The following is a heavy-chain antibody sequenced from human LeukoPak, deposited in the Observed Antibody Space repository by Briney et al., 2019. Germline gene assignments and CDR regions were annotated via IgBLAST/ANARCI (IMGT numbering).Heavy chain of an antibody. Sequence: PGGSLRLSCATSKFTFNKYGMHWVRQAPGKGLEWVSYISSSGRSINYADSVRGRFTISRDNGKNSLYLQMNSLRAEDTAVYYCARVRYCSGGSCYGNWYDPWGQGTLVTVSS. CDR3: ARVRYCSGGSCYGNWYDP. J-gene: IGHJ5*02. CDR1: KFTFNKYG. D-gene: IGHD2-15*01. CDR2: ISSSGRSI. V-gene: IGHV3-48*03.